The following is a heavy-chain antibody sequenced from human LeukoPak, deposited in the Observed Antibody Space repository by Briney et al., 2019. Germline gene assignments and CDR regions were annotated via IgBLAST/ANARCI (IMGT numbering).Heavy chain of an antibody. CDR2: IYYSGST. V-gene: IGHV4-61*05. Sequence: SETLSLTCTVSGGSISSSSYYWGWIRQPPGKGLEWIGYIYYSGSTNYNPSLKSRVTISVDTSKNQFSLKLSSVTAADTAVYYCARHQGKQWLDLYYFDYWGQGTLVTVSS. CDR1: GGSISSSSYY. D-gene: IGHD6-19*01. CDR3: ARHQGKQWLDLYYFDY. J-gene: IGHJ4*02.